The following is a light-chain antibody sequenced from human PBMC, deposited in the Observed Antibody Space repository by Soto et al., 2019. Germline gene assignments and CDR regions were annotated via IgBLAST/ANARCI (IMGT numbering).Light chain of an antibody. CDR3: QQSFSTPT. CDR2: SAS. J-gene: IGKJ5*01. V-gene: IGKV1-39*01. Sequence: IQMTQSPSSLSTSIGDRVTITCRASQRINIYLNWYRQKPGKAPELLIYSASNLQSGVPSRFSGGGSGTDFTLTISGLQSEDFATYYCQQSFSTPTFGQGTRLEIK. CDR1: QRINIY.